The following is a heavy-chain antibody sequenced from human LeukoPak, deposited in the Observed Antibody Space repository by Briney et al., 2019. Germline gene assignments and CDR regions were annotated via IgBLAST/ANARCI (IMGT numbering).Heavy chain of an antibody. CDR1: GYTFTGYY. CDR3: ARGKPAEAALDF. J-gene: IGHJ4*02. CDR2: INPISGGT. V-gene: IGHV1-2*02. Sequence: ASVKVSCKASGYTFTGYYIHWVRQAPGQGLEWMGWINPISGGTNYAQKFQGRVTMTRDRSINTAYMDLRSLTYDDTAVYYCARGKPAEAALDFWGQGTLVTVSS.